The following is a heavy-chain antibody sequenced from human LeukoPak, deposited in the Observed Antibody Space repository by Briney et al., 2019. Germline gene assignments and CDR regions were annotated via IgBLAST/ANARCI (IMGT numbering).Heavy chain of an antibody. Sequence: GGSLRLSSAASGFTFSRYWMNWVRQAPGKGLEWVANIKQDGGAENYVDSVKGRFTVSRDNAKNSLYLQMNSLRADDTAVYYCARQSRPIILPVGGIDYWGQGIPVTVSS. CDR1: GFTFSRYW. CDR3: ARQSRPIILPVGGIDY. J-gene: IGHJ4*02. V-gene: IGHV3-7*01. CDR2: IKQDGGAE. D-gene: IGHD3-16*01.